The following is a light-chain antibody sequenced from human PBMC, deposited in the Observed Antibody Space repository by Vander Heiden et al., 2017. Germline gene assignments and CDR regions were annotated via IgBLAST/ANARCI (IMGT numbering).Light chain of an antibody. CDR3: QQYGSSPLT. J-gene: IGKJ4*01. CDR2: GAS. Sequence: VFTRSPGTLSLSPGERATLSCRASQSVSSSYLSWYQQKPGQAPRLLIYGASSRATGIPDRFSGSGSGTDFTLTISRLEPEDFAVYYCQQYGSSPLTFGGGTKVEIK. CDR1: QSVSSSY. V-gene: IGKV3-20*01.